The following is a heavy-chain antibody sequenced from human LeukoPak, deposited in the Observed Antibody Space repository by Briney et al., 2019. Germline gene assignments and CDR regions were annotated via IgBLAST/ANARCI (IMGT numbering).Heavy chain of an antibody. Sequence: PGGSLRLSCAASGFTFSSYAMTWVRQAPGKGLEWVSTISISGRDTYYADSVKGRFTTSRDNSQNTLFLQMNSLRAEDTAVYYCAKVAAAAGLDFWGQGTLVTVSS. J-gene: IGHJ4*02. D-gene: IGHD6-13*01. CDR1: GFTFSSYA. CDR2: ISISGRDT. CDR3: AKVAAAAGLDF. V-gene: IGHV3-23*01.